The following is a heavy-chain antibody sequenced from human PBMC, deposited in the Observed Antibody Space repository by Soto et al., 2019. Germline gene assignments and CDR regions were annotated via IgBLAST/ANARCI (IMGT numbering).Heavy chain of an antibody. CDR3: AKKSQYYYDSSGYYLDAFDI. CDR1: GFTFSSYA. CDR2: ISYDGSNK. Sequence: GGSLRLSCAASGFTFSSYAMHWVRQAPGKGLEWVAVISYDGSNKYYADSVKGRFTISRDNSKNTLYLQMNSLRAEDTAVYYCAKKSQYYYDSSGYYLDAFDIWGQGTMVTVSS. V-gene: IGHV3-30-3*02. J-gene: IGHJ3*02. D-gene: IGHD3-22*01.